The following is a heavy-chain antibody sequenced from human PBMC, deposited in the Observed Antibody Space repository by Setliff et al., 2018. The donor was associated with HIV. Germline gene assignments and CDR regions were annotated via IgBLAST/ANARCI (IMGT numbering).Heavy chain of an antibody. CDR2: IYTSESS. CDR3: ARDKEGATHAYDI. CDR1: GGSISSYY. Sequence: SETLSLTCSVSGGSISSYYWSWIRQPPGKGLEWIGYIYTSESSNYNPSLKSRVTFSVDTSKNQFSLKLSSVTAADTAVYYCARDKEGATHAYDIWGQGTMVTVSS. V-gene: IGHV4-4*08. J-gene: IGHJ3*02. D-gene: IGHD1-26*01.